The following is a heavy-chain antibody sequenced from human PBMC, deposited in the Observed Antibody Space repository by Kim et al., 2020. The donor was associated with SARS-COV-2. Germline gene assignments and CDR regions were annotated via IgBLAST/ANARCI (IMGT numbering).Heavy chain of an antibody. J-gene: IGHJ3*02. CDR1: GFTFSSYS. V-gene: IGHV3-21*01. Sequence: GGSLRLSCAASGFTFSSYSMNWVRQAPGKGLEWVSSISSSSSYIYYADSVKGRFTISRDNAKNSLYLQMNSLRAEDTAVYYCARLMERGATAAFDIWGQGTMVTVSS. CDR2: ISSSSSYI. CDR3: ARLMERGATAAFDI. D-gene: IGHD1-26*01.